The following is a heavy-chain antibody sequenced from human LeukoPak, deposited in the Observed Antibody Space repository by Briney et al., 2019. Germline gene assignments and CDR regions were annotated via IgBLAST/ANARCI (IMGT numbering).Heavy chain of an antibody. CDR1: GDSITSYY. D-gene: IGHD3-16*01. CDR3: ASTEMLGEEGFDP. CDR2: IHTRGNT. Sequence: SETLSLTCTVSGDSITSYYWSWIRQPPGKGLEWIGYIHTRGNTGYNPSLKTRVTISGDTSKNQLSLKLSSVTAADTAVCYCASTEMLGEEGFDPWGQGTLVTVSS. J-gene: IGHJ5*02. V-gene: IGHV4-4*09.